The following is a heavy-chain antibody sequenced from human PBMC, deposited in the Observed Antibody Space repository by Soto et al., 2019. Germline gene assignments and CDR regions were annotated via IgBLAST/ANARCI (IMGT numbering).Heavy chain of an antibody. V-gene: IGHV3-74*01. CDR3: AREGGQYCTTTSCYTFFDS. CDR2: INSDGSST. J-gene: IGHJ4*02. CDR1: GFTLSSHW. D-gene: IGHD2-2*02. Sequence: GGSLRLSCAASGFTLSSHWMHWVRQAPGRGLVWVSRINSDGSSTNYADSVKGRFIISRDNAKNTLYLQMDSLRAEDTAVYYCAREGGQYCTTTSCYTFFDSWGRGILVTVSS.